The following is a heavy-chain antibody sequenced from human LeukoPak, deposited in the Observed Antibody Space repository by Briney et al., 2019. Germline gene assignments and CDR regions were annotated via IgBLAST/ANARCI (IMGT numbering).Heavy chain of an antibody. CDR1: GFTFSSYA. Sequence: GGSLRLSCEGSGFTFSSYAMSWVRQVPGKGLQWVANINQDGREKYYMDSMKGRLNISRDNTENSVFLQLTSLRPEDTGIYFCAKGRDYGDFWGQGTLVAVSS. V-gene: IGHV3-7*01. CDR2: INQDGREK. J-gene: IGHJ4*02. CDR3: AKGRDYGDF.